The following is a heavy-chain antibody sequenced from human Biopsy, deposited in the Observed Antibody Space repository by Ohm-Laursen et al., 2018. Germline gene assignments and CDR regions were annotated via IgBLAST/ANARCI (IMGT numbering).Heavy chain of an antibody. V-gene: IGHV3-23*01. Sequence: SLRLSCAASGFTFSRYGMSWVRQAPGKGLEWVSVTFESGDTTHYGDSVKGRFSVSRDNSKSTLYLQMNSLRAEDTAVYYCAKQGATILSSFDSWGQGTLVTVSS. CDR2: TFESGDTT. CDR3: AKQGATILSSFDS. J-gene: IGHJ5*01. D-gene: IGHD3-9*01. CDR1: GFTFSRYG.